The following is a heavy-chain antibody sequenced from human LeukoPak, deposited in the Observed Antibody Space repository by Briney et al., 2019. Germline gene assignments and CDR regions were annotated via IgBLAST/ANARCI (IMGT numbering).Heavy chain of an antibody. J-gene: IGHJ4*02. CDR3: ARVSARWLQIPFDY. V-gene: IGHV3-30-3*01. Sequence: PGGSLRLSCAASGLTFSSYAMHWVRQAPGKGLEWVAVISYDGSNKYYADSVKGRFTISRDNSKNTLYLQMNSLRAEDTAVYYCARVSARWLQIPFDYWGQGTLVTVSS. CDR2: ISYDGSNK. CDR1: GLTFSSYA. D-gene: IGHD5-24*01.